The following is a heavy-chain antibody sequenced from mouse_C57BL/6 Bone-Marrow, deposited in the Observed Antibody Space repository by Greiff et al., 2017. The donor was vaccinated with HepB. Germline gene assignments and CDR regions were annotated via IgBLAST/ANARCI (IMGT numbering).Heavy chain of an antibody. V-gene: IGHV1-75*01. CDR3: ARPTAGSSYASYWYFDV. Sequence: QVQLQQSGPELVKPGASVKISCKASGYTFTDYYINWVKQRPGQGLEWIGWIFPGSGSTYYNEKFKGKATLTVDKSSSTAYMLLSSLTSEDSAVYFCARPTAGSSYASYWYFDVWGTGTTVTVSS. D-gene: IGHD1-1*01. J-gene: IGHJ1*03. CDR2: IFPGSGST. CDR1: GYTFTDYY.